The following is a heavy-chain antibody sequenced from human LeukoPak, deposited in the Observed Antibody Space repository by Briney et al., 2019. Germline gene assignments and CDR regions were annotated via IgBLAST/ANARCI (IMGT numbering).Heavy chain of an antibody. CDR3: GLRGSSSQYFQY. CDR1: GFTFSNAW. V-gene: IGHV3-15*01. J-gene: IGHJ1*01. CDR2: IKSKTDGGTT. Sequence: GGSLRLSCAASGFTFSNAWMSWVRQAPGKGLEWVGRIKSKTDGGTTDYAAPVKGRFTISRDDSKDTLYLQMNSLRTEDTAVYCTGLRGSSSQYFQYGGEGTLVTVSS. D-gene: IGHD6-13*01.